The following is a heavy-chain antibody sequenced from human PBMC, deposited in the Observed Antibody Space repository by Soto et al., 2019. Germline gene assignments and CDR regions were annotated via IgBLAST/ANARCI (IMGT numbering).Heavy chain of an antibody. CDR1: GYTFTSYA. Sequence: ASVKVSCKASGYTFTSYAMHWVRQAPGQRLEWMGWINAGNGNTKYSQKFQGRVTITRDTSASTAYMELSSLRSEDTAVYYCARNGDWNDGWFDYWGQGTLVTVSS. V-gene: IGHV1-3*01. D-gene: IGHD1-1*01. CDR2: INAGNGNT. CDR3: ARNGDWNDGWFDY. J-gene: IGHJ4*02.